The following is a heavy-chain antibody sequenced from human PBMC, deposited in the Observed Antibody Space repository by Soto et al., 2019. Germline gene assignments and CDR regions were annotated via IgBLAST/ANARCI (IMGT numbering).Heavy chain of an antibody. Sequence: SGPTLVNPTQTLTLTCTFSGFSLSTSGVGVGWIRQPPGKALEWLALIYWNDDKRYSPSLKSRLTITKNTSKNQVVLTMTNMDPVDTATYYCAHRNWNPGPDAFDIWGQGTMVTVSS. V-gene: IGHV2-5*01. J-gene: IGHJ3*02. D-gene: IGHD1-1*01. CDR2: IYWNDDK. CDR3: AHRNWNPGPDAFDI. CDR1: GFSLSTSGVG.